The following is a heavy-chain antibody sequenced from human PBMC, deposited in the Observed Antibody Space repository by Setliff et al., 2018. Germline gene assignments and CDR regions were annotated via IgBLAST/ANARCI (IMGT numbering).Heavy chain of an antibody. D-gene: IGHD2-15*01. Sequence: GASVKVSCKASGGTFSSYAISWVRQAPGQGLEWMGGIIPILGIANYAQKFQGRVTITADKSTSTAYMELSSLRSEATAVYYCARGYCSGGSCYEGSFDYWGQGTLVTVSS. V-gene: IGHV1-69*10. CDR2: IIPILGIA. CDR3: ARGYCSGGSCYEGSFDY. CDR1: GGTFSSYA. J-gene: IGHJ4*02.